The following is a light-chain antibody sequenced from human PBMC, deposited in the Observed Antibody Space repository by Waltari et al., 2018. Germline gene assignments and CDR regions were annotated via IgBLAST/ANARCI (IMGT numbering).Light chain of an antibody. Sequence: DIQMTQSPSTLSAPVGDRVTIPCRASQSIRSWLAWYQQKPGKAPKLLISKASTLESGVPSRFSGSGSGTEFTLTISSLQAEDVAVYYCQQYLSAPRTFGQGTVLEIK. CDR3: QQYLSAPRT. V-gene: IGKV1-5*03. CDR1: QSIRSW. J-gene: IGKJ2*02. CDR2: KAS.